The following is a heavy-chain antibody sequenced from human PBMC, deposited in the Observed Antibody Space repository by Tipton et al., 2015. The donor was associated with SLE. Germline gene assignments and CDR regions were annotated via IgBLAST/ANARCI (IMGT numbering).Heavy chain of an antibody. CDR2: IYSGGTT. CDR1: GFAVSSNY. Sequence: GSLRLSCVATGFAVSSNYMSWVRQAPGKGLEWVSVIYSGGTTYYADSVKGRFNISRDNSKNTLYLQMNSLRAEDTAVYYCAKDPVEMATDDAFDIWGQGTMVTVSS. V-gene: IGHV3-53*01. D-gene: IGHD5-24*01. J-gene: IGHJ3*02. CDR3: AKDPVEMATDDAFDI.